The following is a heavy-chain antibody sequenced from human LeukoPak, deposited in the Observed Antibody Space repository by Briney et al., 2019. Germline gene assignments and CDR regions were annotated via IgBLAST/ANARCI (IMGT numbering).Heavy chain of an antibody. CDR3: TRPYGDIDY. D-gene: IGHD4-17*01. CDR2: IRSEANSYAT. J-gene: IGHJ4*02. CDR1: GFTFSGSA. Sequence: PGGSLRLSCAASGFTFSGSAMHWVRQASGKGLEWVGRIRSEANSYATAYAASVKGRFTISRDDSKNTAYLQMNSLKTEDTAVYYCTRPYGDIDYWGQGALVTVSS. V-gene: IGHV3-73*01.